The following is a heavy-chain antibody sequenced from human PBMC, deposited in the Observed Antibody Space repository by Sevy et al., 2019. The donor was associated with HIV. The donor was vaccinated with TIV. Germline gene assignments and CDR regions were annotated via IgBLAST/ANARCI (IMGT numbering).Heavy chain of an antibody. CDR2: IIPIFGTA. D-gene: IGHD2-15*01. CDR3: ARGGVVVVVAATHWFDP. CDR1: GGTFSSYA. V-gene: IGHV1-69*13. J-gene: IGHJ5*02. Sequence: ASVKVSCKASGGTFSSYAISWVRQAPGQGLEWMGGIIPIFGTANYAQKFQGRVTITADESTSTAYMELSSLRSEDTAVYYCARGGVVVVVAATHWFDPWGQGTLVTVSS.